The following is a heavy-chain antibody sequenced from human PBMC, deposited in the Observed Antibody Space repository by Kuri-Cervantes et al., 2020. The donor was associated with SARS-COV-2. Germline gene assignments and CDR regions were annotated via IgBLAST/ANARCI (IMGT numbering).Heavy chain of an antibody. D-gene: IGHD3-10*01. J-gene: IGHJ5*02. Sequence: SETLSLTCTVSGGSISSYYWSWIRQPPGKGLEWIGYIYYSGSTNYNPSLKSRVTISVDTSKNQFSLKLTSVTAADTAVYYCARHTSTGWLDPWGQGTLVTVSS. CDR2: IYYSGST. V-gene: IGHV4-59*08. CDR3: ARHTSTGWLDP. CDR1: GGSISSYY.